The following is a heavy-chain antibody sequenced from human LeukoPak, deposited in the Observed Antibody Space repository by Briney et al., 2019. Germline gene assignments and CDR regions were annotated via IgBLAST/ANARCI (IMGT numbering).Heavy chain of an antibody. Sequence: GESLRLSCAASGFTFDDYGMSWVRQAPRKGLEWVSGINWNGGSTGYADSVKGRFTISRDNAKNSLYLQMNSLRAEDTALYYCARVRGKPWLLFDYWGQGTLVTVSS. CDR3: ARVRGKPWLLFDY. CDR1: GFTFDDYG. D-gene: IGHD6-19*01. CDR2: INWNGGST. J-gene: IGHJ4*02. V-gene: IGHV3-20*04.